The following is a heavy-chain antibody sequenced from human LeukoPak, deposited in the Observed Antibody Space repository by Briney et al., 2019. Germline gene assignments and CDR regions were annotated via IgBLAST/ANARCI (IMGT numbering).Heavy chain of an antibody. J-gene: IGHJ6*02. CDR3: ARYCSSTSCYLHGMDV. CDR2: INSDGSST. Sequence: PGGSLILSCAASGFTFSSYWMHWVRQAPGKGLVWVSRINSDGSSTSYADSVKGRFTISRDNAKNTLYLQMNSLRAEDTAVCYCARYCSSTSCYLHGMDVWGQGTTVTVSS. CDR1: GFTFSSYW. V-gene: IGHV3-74*01. D-gene: IGHD2-2*01.